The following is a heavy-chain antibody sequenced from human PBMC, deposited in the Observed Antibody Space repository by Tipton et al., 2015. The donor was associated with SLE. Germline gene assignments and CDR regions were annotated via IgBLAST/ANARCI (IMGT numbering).Heavy chain of an antibody. D-gene: IGHD3/OR15-3a*01. CDR2: IYHSGST. V-gene: IGHV4-38-2*02. Sequence: TLSLTCTVSGYSISSGHYWGWIRQSPGKGLEWIGTIYHSGSTYYNPSLSRRVTISPDTSKNQFSLRLTSVTAADTAIYYCARVTDLAAADFWGQGTLVTVSS. CDR1: GYSISSGHY. CDR3: ARVTDLAAADF. J-gene: IGHJ4*02.